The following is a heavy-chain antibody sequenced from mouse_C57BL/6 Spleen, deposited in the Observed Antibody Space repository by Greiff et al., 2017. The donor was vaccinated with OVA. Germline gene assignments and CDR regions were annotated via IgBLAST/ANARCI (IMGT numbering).Heavy chain of an antibody. CDR2: IYPRDGST. D-gene: IGHD2-1*01. V-gene: IGHV1-78*01. Sequence: QVQLKESDAELVKPGASVKISCKVSGYTFTDHTIHWMKQRPEQGLEWIGYIYPRDGSTKYNEKFKGKATLAADKSSSTAYMQLNSLTSEDSAVYFCARLIYYGNYPYYFDYWGQGTTLTVSS. CDR3: ARLIYYGNYPYYFDY. CDR1: GYTFTDHT. J-gene: IGHJ2*01.